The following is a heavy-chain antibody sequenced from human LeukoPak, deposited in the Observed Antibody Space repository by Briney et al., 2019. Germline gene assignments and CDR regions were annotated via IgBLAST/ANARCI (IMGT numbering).Heavy chain of an antibody. V-gene: IGHV3-53*01. Sequence: GGSLRLSCAASGFTVSSNYMSWVRRAPGKGLEWVSVIYSGGSTYYADSVKGRFTISRDNSKNTLYLQMNSLRPEDTAVYYCARDRRPGAFDIWGQGTMVTVSS. CDR1: GFTVSSNY. J-gene: IGHJ3*02. CDR3: ARDRRPGAFDI. CDR2: IYSGGST.